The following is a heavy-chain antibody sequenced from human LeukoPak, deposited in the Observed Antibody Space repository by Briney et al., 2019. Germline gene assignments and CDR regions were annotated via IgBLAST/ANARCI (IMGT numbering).Heavy chain of an antibody. D-gene: IGHD4-23*01. CDR2: ISGNGGST. V-gene: IGHV3-23*01. J-gene: IGHJ3*02. CDR1: AFTSSSYA. CDR3: AKDRYGGAFDM. Sequence: GGSLRLSCAASAFTSSSYAMSWVRQAPGKGLEWVSAISGNGGSTYYADSVKGRFTISRDNSKNTLYLQMNSLRAEDTAVYYCAKDRYGGAFDMWGQGTMVTVSS.